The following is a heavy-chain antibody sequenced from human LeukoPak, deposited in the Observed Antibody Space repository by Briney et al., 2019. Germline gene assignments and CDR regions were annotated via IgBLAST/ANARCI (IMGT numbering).Heavy chain of an antibody. Sequence: ASVKVSCKASGYTFTSYAMNWVRQAPGQGLEWMGWINTNTGNPTYAQGFTGRFVFSLDTSVSTAYLQISSLKAEDTAVYYCARVGGSRRSPDDFWSGYLSSTPNRPNYYMDVWGKGTTVTVSS. V-gene: IGHV7-4-1*02. CDR3: ARVGGSRRSPDDFWSGYLSSTPNRPNYYMDV. CDR2: INTNTGNP. CDR1: GYTFTSYA. D-gene: IGHD3-3*01. J-gene: IGHJ6*03.